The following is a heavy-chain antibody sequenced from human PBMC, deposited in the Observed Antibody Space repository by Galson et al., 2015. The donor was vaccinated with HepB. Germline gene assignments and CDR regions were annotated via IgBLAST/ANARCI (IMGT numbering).Heavy chain of an antibody. J-gene: IGHJ4*02. D-gene: IGHD2-21*01. V-gene: IGHV3-23*01. CDR1: GFTFTSHA. CDR2: ISNSGDVT. Sequence: SLRLSCAASGFTFTSHAMSWVRQAPGKGLEWVSSISNSGDVTNYADSVKGRSTISRDNSKNTLSLQMNSLRAEDTAVYYCARGLYSRDWRGGDWWGQGTRVTVSP. CDR3: ARGLYSRDWRGGDW.